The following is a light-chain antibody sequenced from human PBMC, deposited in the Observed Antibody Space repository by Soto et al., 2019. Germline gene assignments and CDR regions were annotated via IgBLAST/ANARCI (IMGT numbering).Light chain of an antibody. J-gene: IGKJ5*01. V-gene: IGKV1-39*01. CDR2: AAS. CDR1: QSIGDY. Sequence: DVQMTQSPSSLSASVGDRVTITCRASQSIGDYLNWYQHKPGEAPKLLIYAASSLQSGVPSRFSGSGSGTDFTLTITSLQPEDFATYYCQQSHSTPPITFGQGTRLEIK. CDR3: QQSHSTPPIT.